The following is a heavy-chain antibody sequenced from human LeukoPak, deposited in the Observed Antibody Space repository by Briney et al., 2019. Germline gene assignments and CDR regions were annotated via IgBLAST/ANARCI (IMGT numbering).Heavy chain of an antibody. V-gene: IGHV4-39*01. CDR3: ARHENLVPCSWFDP. D-gene: IGHD2/OR15-2a*01. J-gene: IGHJ5*02. CDR2: IYYSGST. Sequence: LETLSLTCTVSGGSISSSSYYWGWIRQPPGKGLEWIGSIYYSGSTYYNPSLKSRVTISVDTSKNQFSLKLSSVTAADTAVYYCARHENLVPCSWFDPWGQGTLVTVSS. CDR1: GGSISSSSYY.